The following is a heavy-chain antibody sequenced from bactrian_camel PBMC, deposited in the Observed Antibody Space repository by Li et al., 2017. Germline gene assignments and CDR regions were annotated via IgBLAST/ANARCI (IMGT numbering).Heavy chain of an antibody. CDR2: IRRDGGET. CDR1: GHSRGSNC. Sequence: VQLVESGGGLVQPGGSLRLSCKVSGHSRGSNCVGWYRLPPGRAPAEREGIAAIRRDGGETWYAASVKGRFTISRDSAKNTVSLQMDSLRPEDTAMYYCAAGAPGITFGGGWHREVVDFGYRGQGTHVTVS. D-gene: IGHD6*01. J-gene: IGHJ6*01. CDR3: AAGAPGITFGGGWHREVVDFGY. V-gene: IGHV3S32*01.